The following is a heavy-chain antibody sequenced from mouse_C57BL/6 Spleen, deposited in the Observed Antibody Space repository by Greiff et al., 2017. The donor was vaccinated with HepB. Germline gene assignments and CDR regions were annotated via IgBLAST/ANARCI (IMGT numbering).Heavy chain of an antibody. CDR1: GFTFSSYG. Sequence: EVKVVESGGDLVKPGGSLKLSCAASGFTFSSYGMSWVRQTPDKRLEWVATISSGGSYTYYPDSVKGRFTISRDNAKNTLFLQMSSLKSEDTAMYYCARYGFITTVVATDWYFDVWGTGTTVTVSS. D-gene: IGHD1-1*01. J-gene: IGHJ1*03. V-gene: IGHV5-6*01. CDR3: ARYGFITTVVATDWYFDV. CDR2: ISSGGSYT.